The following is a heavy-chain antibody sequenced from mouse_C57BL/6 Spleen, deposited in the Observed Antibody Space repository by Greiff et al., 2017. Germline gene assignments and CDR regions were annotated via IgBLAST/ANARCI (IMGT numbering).Heavy chain of an antibody. CDR2: IHPNSGST. D-gene: IGHD1-1*01. J-gene: IGHJ2*01. V-gene: IGHV1-64*01. CDR1: GYTFTSYW. Sequence: QVQLQQSGAELVKPGASVKLSCKASGYTFTSYWMHWVKQRPGQGLEWIGMIHPNSGSTNYNEKFKSKATLTVDKSSSTAYMQLSSLTSEDSAVDYCARQDHYYGSSYDYWGQGTTLTVSS. CDR3: ARQDHYYGSSYDY.